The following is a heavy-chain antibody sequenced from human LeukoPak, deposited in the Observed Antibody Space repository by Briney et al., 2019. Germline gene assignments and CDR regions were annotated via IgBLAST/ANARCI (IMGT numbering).Heavy chain of an antibody. CDR2: INAGNGNT. CDR3: ARSDTAMELFDY. V-gene: IGHV1-3*01. Sequence: ASVKVSCKASGYTFTSYAMHWVRQAPGQRLEWMGWINAGNGNTKYSQKFQGRVIITRDTSASTAYMELSSLRSEDTAVYYCARSDTAMELFDYWGQGTLVTVSS. J-gene: IGHJ4*02. CDR1: GYTFTSYA. D-gene: IGHD5-18*01.